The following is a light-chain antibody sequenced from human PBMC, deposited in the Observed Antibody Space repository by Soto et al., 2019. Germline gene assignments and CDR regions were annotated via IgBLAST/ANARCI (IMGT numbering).Light chain of an antibody. Sequence: QAVVTQPRSVSGSPGQPVTISCTGTNSDVGGYNFVSWYQQLPGKAPKLMISAVSQRPSGVPDRFSGSKSGNTASLTISGLQADDEADYFCCSYTASDIWVFGGGTKLTVL. CDR2: AVS. V-gene: IGLV2-11*01. J-gene: IGLJ3*02. CDR1: NSDVGGYNF. CDR3: CSYTASDIWV.